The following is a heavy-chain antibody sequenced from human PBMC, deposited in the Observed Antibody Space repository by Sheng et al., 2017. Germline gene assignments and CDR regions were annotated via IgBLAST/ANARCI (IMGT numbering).Heavy chain of an antibody. V-gene: IGHV3-48*03. CDR3: ARDCDKEDENQLCHSTVLDRR. Sequence: VQLVESGGGLVQPGGSLRLSCEVSGFSFEYYEMNWVRQAPGKGLEWVALISRTGEFTYYADYVKGRFTISRDNAKNSVYLQMNSLRAEDTAVYYCARDCDKEDENQLCHSTVLDRRGDLGTTVHRLL. CDR1: GFSFEYYE. CDR2: ISRTGEFT. D-gene: IGHD1-1*01. J-gene: IGHJ6*02.